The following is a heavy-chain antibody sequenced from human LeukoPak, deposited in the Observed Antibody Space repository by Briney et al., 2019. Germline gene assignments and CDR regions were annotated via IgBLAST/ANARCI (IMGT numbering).Heavy chain of an antibody. CDR3: SGVEVVGGAFDI. CDR1: GGSISSYY. CDR2: IYTSGST. J-gene: IGHJ3*02. V-gene: IGHV4-4*07. D-gene: IGHD3-3*01. Sequence: PSETLSLTCTVSGGSISSYYWSWIRQPAGKGLEWIGRIYTSGSTNYNPSLKSRATISVDKSKNQVSLKLNSVTAADTAVYYYSGVEVVGGAFDIWGQGTMVTVSS.